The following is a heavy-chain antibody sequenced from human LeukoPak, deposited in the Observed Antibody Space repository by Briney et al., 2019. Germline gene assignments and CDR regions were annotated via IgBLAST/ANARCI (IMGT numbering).Heavy chain of an antibody. CDR3: ARGYSYERGFFDY. CDR2: IYYSGST. Sequence: SETLSLTCTVSGGSISSYYWSWIRQPPGKGLEWIGYIYYSGSTNYNPSLKSRVTISVDTSKNQFSLKLSSVTAADTAVYYCARGYSYERGFFDYWGQGILVTVSS. V-gene: IGHV4-59*08. CDR1: GGSISSYY. D-gene: IGHD5-18*01. J-gene: IGHJ4*02.